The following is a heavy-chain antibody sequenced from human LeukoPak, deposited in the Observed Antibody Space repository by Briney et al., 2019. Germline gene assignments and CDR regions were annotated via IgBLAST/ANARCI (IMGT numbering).Heavy chain of an antibody. CDR3: ARDRIAAAGTLDP. D-gene: IGHD6-13*01. Sequence: PGGSLRLSCAASGFTFSSYSMNWARQAPGKGLKWVSSISSSSSYIYYAASVKGRFTISRDNAKNSLYLQMNSLRAEDTAVYYCARDRIAAAGTLDPWGQGTLVTVSS. J-gene: IGHJ5*02. CDR1: GFTFSSYS. V-gene: IGHV3-21*01. CDR2: ISSSSSYI.